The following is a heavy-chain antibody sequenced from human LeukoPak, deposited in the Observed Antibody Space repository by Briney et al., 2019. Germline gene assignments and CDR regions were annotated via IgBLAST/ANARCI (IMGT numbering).Heavy chain of an antibody. CDR1: GFTFSSYG. D-gene: IGHD3-3*01. V-gene: IGHV3-30*02. CDR2: IRYDGSNK. Sequence: GGSLRLSCAASGFTFSSYGMHWVRQAPGKGLEWVAFIRYDGSNKYYADSVKGRFTISRDNSENTLYLQMNSLRPEDTANYYCARIGFGFSFGQGYDYWGQGALVSVSS. CDR3: ARIGFGFSFGQGYDY. J-gene: IGHJ4*02.